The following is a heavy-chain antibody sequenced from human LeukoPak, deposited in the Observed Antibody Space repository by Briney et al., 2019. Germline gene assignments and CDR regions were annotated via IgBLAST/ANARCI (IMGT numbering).Heavy chain of an antibody. CDR3: AKFWSAAATRQDFDY. Sequence: ASVKVSCKASGYTFTSYDINWVRQATGQGLEWMGWMNPNSGNTGYAQKFQGRVTMTRNTSISTAYMELSSLRSEDTAVYYCAKFWSAAATRQDFDYWGQGTLVTVSS. D-gene: IGHD2-15*01. V-gene: IGHV1-8*01. CDR2: MNPNSGNT. J-gene: IGHJ4*02. CDR1: GYTFTSYD.